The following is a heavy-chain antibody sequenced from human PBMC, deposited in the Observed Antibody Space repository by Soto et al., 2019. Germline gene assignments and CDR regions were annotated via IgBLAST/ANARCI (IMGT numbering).Heavy chain of an antibody. J-gene: IGHJ3*02. CDR1: GFTFSSYW. V-gene: IGHV3-74*01. Sequence: GGSLRLSCAASGFTFSSYWMHWVRQAPGKGLVWVSRINSDGSSTSYADSVKGRFTISRDNAKNTLYLQMNSLRAEDTAVYYCAREKYSSPPLDAFDIWGQGTMVTVS. D-gene: IGHD6-6*01. CDR3: AREKYSSPPLDAFDI. CDR2: INSDGSST.